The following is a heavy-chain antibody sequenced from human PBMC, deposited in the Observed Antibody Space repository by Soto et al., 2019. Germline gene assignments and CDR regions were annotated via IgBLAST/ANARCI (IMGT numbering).Heavy chain of an antibody. V-gene: IGHV1-3*01. J-gene: IGHJ6*03. D-gene: IGHD7-27*01. Sequence: ASVKVSCKASGYTFTSYAMHWVRQAPGQRLEWMGWINAGNGNTKYSQKFQGRVTITRDTSASTAYMELSSLRSEDTAVYYCARGYPAWGLGIPYYYMDVWGKGTTVTVSS. CDR3: ARGYPAWGLGIPYYYMDV. CDR2: INAGNGNT. CDR1: GYTFTSYA.